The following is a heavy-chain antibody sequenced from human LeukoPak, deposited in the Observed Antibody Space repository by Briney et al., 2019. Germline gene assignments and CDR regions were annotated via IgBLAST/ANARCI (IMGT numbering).Heavy chain of an antibody. J-gene: IGHJ6*03. CDR2: INPSDGGT. CDR1: GYAFSSYY. CDR3: ARGGGITIFGVGSRYYYYYMDV. Sequence: ASVTVSCKASGYAFSSYYMHWVRQAPGQGLEWMGIINPSDGGTNYAQKFQGRVTMTRDMSTSTVYMELSSLRSEDTAVYYCARGGGITIFGVGSRYYYYYMDVWGKGTTVTVSS. D-gene: IGHD3-3*01. V-gene: IGHV1-46*01.